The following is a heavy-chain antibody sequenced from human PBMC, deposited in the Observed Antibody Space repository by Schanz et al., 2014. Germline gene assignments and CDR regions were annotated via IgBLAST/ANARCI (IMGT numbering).Heavy chain of an antibody. J-gene: IGHJ6*02. CDR2: IASGGSHT. V-gene: IGHV3-23*01. Sequence: EVHLLESGGGLVQPGGSLRLSCAASGFSFSIFAMTWVRQAPGQGLEWVSTIASGGSHTFYADSVKGRFTISRDNSKNTLYLQMNSLRAEDTAVYYCAKDVRPVANTVHFYYMDVWGQGTTVTVSS. CDR1: GFSFSIFA. D-gene: IGHD6-19*01. CDR3: AKDVRPVANTVHFYYMDV.